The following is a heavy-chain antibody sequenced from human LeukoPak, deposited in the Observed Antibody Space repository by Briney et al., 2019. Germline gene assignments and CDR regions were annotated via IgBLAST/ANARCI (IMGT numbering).Heavy chain of an antibody. D-gene: IGHD4-17*01. CDR1: GDPISDYC. J-gene: IGHJ4*02. CDR3: ASGTTVTNFAY. Sequence: SETLSLTCTVSGDPISDYCWTWIRQPAGKGLEWIGRIYGNGSTNYNPSLKSRVAMSIDTSKMQFSLKLRSVTAADTAVYYCASGTTVTNFAYWGQGTLVTVSS. V-gene: IGHV4-4*07. CDR2: IYGNGST.